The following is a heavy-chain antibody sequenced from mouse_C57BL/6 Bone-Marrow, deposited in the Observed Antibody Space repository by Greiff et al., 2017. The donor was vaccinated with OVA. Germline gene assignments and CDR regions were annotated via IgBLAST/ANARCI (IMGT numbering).Heavy chain of an antibody. Sequence: EVQVVESGEGLVKPGGSLKLSCAASGFTFSSYAMSWVRQTPEKRLEWVAYISSGGDYIYYADTVKGRFTISRDNARNTLYLHMSSLKSEDTAMYYCTREITTVPYYFDYWGQGTTLTVSS. V-gene: IGHV5-9-1*02. CDR3: TREITTVPYYFDY. CDR2: ISSGGDYI. CDR1: GFTFSSYA. J-gene: IGHJ2*01. D-gene: IGHD1-1*01.